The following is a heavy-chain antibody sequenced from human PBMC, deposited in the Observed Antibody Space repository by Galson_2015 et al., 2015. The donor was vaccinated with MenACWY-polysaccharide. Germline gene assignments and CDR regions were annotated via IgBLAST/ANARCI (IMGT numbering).Heavy chain of an antibody. Sequence: ATLSLTCSVSGGSITSWCYSWIRQSAGTGLEWIGRVCSPGNIKYNPSFEGRVTMSLDTSKNQISLHLKSLTAADTAVFFCATGAGDFDHWGQGTRVTVSS. J-gene: IGHJ4*02. CDR1: GGSITSWC. CDR3: ATGAGDFDH. V-gene: IGHV4-4*07. CDR2: VCSPGNI. D-gene: IGHD4/OR15-4a*01.